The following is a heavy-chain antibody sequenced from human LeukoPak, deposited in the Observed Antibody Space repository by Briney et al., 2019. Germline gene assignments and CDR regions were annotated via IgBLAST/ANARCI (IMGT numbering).Heavy chain of an antibody. Sequence: PSETLSLTGTVSGGSISSGDYYWSWVRQPPGKGLEWIGYIYYIGSTYYNPSLKSRVIISVDTSKNQFSLKLSSVTAADTAVYYCAREHVAAAGKDYWGQGTLVTVSS. D-gene: IGHD6-13*01. CDR3: AREHVAAAGKDY. J-gene: IGHJ4*02. V-gene: IGHV4-30-4*01. CDR1: GGSISSGDYY. CDR2: IYYIGST.